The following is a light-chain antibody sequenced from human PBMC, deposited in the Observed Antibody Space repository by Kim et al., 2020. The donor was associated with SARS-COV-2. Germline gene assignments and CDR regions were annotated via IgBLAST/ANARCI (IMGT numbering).Light chain of an antibody. CDR2: AAS. Sequence: DIQMTQSPSSLSASVGDRVTITCQASQSISSYLNCYQQKLGKAPKLLIYAASSLQSGVPSRFSGSGSGTDFTLTISSLQPEDIATYYCQQNYTTPLTLGPGTQVDIK. CDR1: QSISSY. CDR3: QQNYTTPLT. J-gene: IGKJ3*01. V-gene: IGKV1-39*01.